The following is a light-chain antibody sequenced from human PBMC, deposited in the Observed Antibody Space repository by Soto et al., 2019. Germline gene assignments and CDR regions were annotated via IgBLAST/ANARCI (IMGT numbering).Light chain of an antibody. V-gene: IGLV2-11*01. CDR1: SSDVGGYDY. CDR2: DVS. J-gene: IGLJ2*01. Sequence: QSALTQPRSVSGSPGQSVTISCTGTSSDVGGYDYVSWYLQYPGKAPKLMIYDVSKRPSGVPDRFSGSKSGNTASLTISGLQAEDEDDYYCCSYAGSYVVFGGGTKLTVL. CDR3: CSYAGSYVV.